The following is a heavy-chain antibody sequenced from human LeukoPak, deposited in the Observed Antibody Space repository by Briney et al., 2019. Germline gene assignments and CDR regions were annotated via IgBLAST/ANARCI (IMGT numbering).Heavy chain of an antibody. Sequence: GASVKVSCKASGYTFTSYYMHWVRQAPGQGLEWMGWISAYNGNTNYAQKLQGRVTMTTGTSTSTAYMELRSLRSDDTAVYYCVRGSGDYGWGWFDPWGQGSLVTVSS. CDR1: GYTFTSYY. D-gene: IGHD3-16*01. V-gene: IGHV1-18*04. CDR2: ISAYNGNT. J-gene: IGHJ5*02. CDR3: VRGSGDYGWGWFDP.